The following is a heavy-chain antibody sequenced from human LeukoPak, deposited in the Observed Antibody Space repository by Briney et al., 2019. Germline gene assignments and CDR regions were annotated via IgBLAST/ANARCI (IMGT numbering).Heavy chain of an antibody. Sequence: SETLSLTCTVSGGSISSSSYYWGWIRQPPGKGLEWIGSIYYSGSTYYNPSLKSRVTISVDTSKNQFSLKLSSVTAADTAVYYCSSSSGGYYYMDVWGKGTTVTVSS. CDR3: SSSSGGYYYMDV. V-gene: IGHV4-39*07. D-gene: IGHD6-6*01. CDR2: IYYSGST. J-gene: IGHJ6*03. CDR1: GGSISSSSYY.